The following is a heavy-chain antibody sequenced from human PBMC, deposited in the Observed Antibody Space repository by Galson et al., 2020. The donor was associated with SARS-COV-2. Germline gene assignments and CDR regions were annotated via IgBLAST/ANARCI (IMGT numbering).Heavy chain of an antibody. V-gene: IGHV3-48*02. J-gene: IGHJ6*03. D-gene: IGHD3-3*01. Sequence: GSLRLSCAASGFTFSSYSMNWVRQAPGKGLEWVSYISSSSSTIYYADSVKGRFTISRDNAKNSLYLQMNSLRDEDTAVYYCARHGGVTIFGVVIEDYYYYMDVWGKGTTVTVSS. CDR2: ISSSSSTI. CDR1: GFTFSSYS. CDR3: ARHGGVTIFGVVIEDYYYYMDV.